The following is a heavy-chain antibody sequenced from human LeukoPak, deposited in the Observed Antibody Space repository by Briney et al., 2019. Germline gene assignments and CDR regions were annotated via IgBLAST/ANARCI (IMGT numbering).Heavy chain of an antibody. CDR2: IYNSGST. CDR1: GDSISSYY. CDR3: ARDIGSPCGGDCYHNWFDP. Sequence: SETLSLTCTVSGDSISSYYWNWIRQPPGKGLEWIGYIYNSGSTNYNPSLKSRVTISVDTSKNQFSLKLSSVTAADTAVYYCARDIGSPCGGDCYHNWFDPWGQGTLVTVSS. V-gene: IGHV4-59*01. J-gene: IGHJ5*02. D-gene: IGHD2-21*01.